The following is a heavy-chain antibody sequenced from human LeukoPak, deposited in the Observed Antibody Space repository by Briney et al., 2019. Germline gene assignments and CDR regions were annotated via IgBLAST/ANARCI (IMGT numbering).Heavy chain of an antibody. CDR1: GCTFTSYS. V-gene: IGHV3-23*01. J-gene: IGHJ4*02. CDR3: AKGGKWDVTPFDY. D-gene: IGHD1-26*01. CDR2: ISGGGGST. Sequence: GGSLRLSCAASGCTFTSYSMNWVRQAPGKGLEWVSTISGGGGSTYYADSVKGRFTISRDNSKNTLYLQVNSLRAEDTAVYYCAKGGKWDVTPFDYWGQGTLVTVSS.